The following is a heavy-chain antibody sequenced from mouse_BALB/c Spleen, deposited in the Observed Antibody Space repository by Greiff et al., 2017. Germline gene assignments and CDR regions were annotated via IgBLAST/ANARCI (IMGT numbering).Heavy chain of an antibody. CDR3: ARNYRYDGWYFDV. V-gene: IGHV3-8*02. Sequence: EVKLQQSGPSLVKPSQTLSLTCSVTGDSITSGYWNWIRKFPGNKLEYMGYISYSGSTYYNPSLKSRISITRDTSKNQYYLQLNSVTTEDTATYYCARNYRYDGWYFDVWGAGTTVTVSS. CDR1: GDSITSGY. CDR2: ISYSGST. J-gene: IGHJ1*01. D-gene: IGHD2-14*01.